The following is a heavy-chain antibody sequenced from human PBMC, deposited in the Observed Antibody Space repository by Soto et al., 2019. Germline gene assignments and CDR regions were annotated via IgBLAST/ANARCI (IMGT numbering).Heavy chain of an antibody. D-gene: IGHD3-10*01. CDR2: IYPGDSDI. CDR3: TRDRSFGTHGFDF. V-gene: IGHV5-51*01. CDR1: GYSFTSYW. J-gene: IGHJ3*01. Sequence: GESLKISCKGSGYSFTSYWIGWVRQMPGKGLEWMGIIYPGDSDIRYSPSFQGQVTISADKSISTAYLQWSSLKASDNAMYYCTRDRSFGTHGFDFWGQGTMVTVSS.